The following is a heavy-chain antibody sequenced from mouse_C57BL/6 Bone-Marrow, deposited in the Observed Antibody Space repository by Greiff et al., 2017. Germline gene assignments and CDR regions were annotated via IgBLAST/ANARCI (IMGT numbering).Heavy chain of an antibody. D-gene: IGHD1-1*01. CDR1: GYTFTDYY. Sequence: VQLQQSGPELVKPGASVKISCKASGYTFTDYYINWVKQRPGQGLEWIGWIYPGSGNTKYNEKFKGKATLTVDTSSSTAYMQLSSLTSEDSAVYFCAIPYYGSSYPHWYFDVWGTGTTVTVSS. V-gene: IGHV1-84*01. CDR3: AIPYYGSSYPHWYFDV. CDR2: IYPGSGNT. J-gene: IGHJ1*03.